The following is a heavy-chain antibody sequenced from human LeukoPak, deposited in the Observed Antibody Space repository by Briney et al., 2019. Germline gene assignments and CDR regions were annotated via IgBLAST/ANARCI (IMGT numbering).Heavy chain of an antibody. CDR1: GFSFINAW. CDR3: SSLRGSSSQYFQH. Sequence: GGSLRLSCAASGFSFINAWMSWVRQAPGQGLETVGRITSKIDGGTTDYAATVKGRFTISRDDSKDTLYLQMDSLQTEDTAVYYCSSLRGSSSQYFQHWGQGTLVTVSS. V-gene: IGHV3-15*01. J-gene: IGHJ1*01. D-gene: IGHD6-13*01. CDR2: ITSKIDGGTT.